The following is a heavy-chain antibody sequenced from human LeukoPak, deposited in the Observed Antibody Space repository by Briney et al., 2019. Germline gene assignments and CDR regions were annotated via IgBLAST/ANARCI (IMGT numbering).Heavy chain of an antibody. CDR2: IYSVGST. V-gene: IGHV3-53*01. J-gene: IGHJ4*02. D-gene: IGHD2-15*01. CDR3: AKVCVRCSEDFDY. CDR1: GFTVSSNY. Sequence: GGSLRLSCAASGFTVSSNYMSWVRQAPGKGLEWVSTIYSVGSTYYADSVKGRFTISRDNSKNTLYLQMNSLRAEDTAVYYCAKVCVRCSEDFDYWGQGTLVTVSS.